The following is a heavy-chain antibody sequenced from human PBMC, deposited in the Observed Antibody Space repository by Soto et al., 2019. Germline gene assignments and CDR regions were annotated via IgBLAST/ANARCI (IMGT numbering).Heavy chain of an antibody. CDR3: AHRVLRTVFGLVTTTAIYFDF. V-gene: IGHV2-5*02. J-gene: IGHJ4*02. D-gene: IGHD3-3*01. Sequence: QITLNESGPTQVKPRQTLTLTCTFPGLSLTTSGVGVGWIRQSPGKAPEWLALIYWDDDKPYSPSQKSRPTITKDTSKNQVALTMADLDPADTATYYCAHRVLRTVFGLVTTTAIYFDFWGQGTPVAVSS. CDR2: IYWDDDK. CDR1: GLSLTTSGVG.